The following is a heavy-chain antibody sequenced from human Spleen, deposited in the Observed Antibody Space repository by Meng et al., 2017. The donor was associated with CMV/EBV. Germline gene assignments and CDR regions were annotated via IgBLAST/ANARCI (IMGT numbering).Heavy chain of an antibody. J-gene: IGHJ6*02. V-gene: IGHV4-31*02. CDR1: ASISSGGYS. CDR2: IYYSGST. Sequence: ASISSGGYSWSWIRQHPGRGLEWIGYIYYSGSTYHNPSLKSRLTISADTSKNQFSLKLTSVTAADTAVYFCARGQNTGYYYYGMDVWGQGTTVTVSS. D-gene: IGHD5-18*01. CDR3: ARGQNTGYYYYGMDV.